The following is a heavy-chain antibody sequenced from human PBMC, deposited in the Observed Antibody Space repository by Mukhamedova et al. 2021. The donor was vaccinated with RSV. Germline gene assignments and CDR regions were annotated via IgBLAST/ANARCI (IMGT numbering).Heavy chain of an antibody. V-gene: IGHV4-59*01. CDR3: ARETRSDFWCGPTAPDDAFDI. D-gene: IGHD3-3*01. Sequence: LKSRVTISVDTSKNQFSLKLSSVTAADTAVYYCARETRSDFWCGPTAPDDAFDIWGQGTLVTVSS. J-gene: IGHJ3*02.